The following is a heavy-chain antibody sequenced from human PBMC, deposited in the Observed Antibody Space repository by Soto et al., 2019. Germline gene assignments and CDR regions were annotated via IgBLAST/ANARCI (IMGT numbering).Heavy chain of an antibody. CDR3: AKVQRRGAAAGPPFDY. V-gene: IGHV3-30*18. CDR2: ISYDGSNK. J-gene: IGHJ4*02. Sequence: GESLKISCAASGFTFSSYGMHWVRQAPGKGLEWVAVISYDGSNKYYADSVKGRFTISRDNSKNTLYLQMNSLRAEDTAVYYCAKVQRRGAAAGPPFDYWGQGTLVTVSS. CDR1: GFTFSSYG. D-gene: IGHD6-13*01.